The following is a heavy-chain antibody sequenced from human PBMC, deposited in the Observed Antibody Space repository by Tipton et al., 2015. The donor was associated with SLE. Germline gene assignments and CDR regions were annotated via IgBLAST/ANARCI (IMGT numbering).Heavy chain of an antibody. CDR2: INHSGST. CDR3: ASRSGGSRGDY. D-gene: IGHD2-15*01. V-gene: IGHV4-34*01. Sequence: TLSLTCAVYGGSFSGYYWSWIRQPPGKGLEWIGEINHSGSTNYNPSLKSRVTISVDTSKNQFSLKLSSVTAADTAVYYCASRSGGSRGDYWGQGTLATVSS. CDR1: GGSFSGYY. J-gene: IGHJ4*02.